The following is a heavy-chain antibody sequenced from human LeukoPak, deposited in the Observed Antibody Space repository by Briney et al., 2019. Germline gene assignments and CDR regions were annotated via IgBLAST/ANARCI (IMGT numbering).Heavy chain of an antibody. CDR1: GLTFGDYT. CDR3: AKDISIGYSSSWSLGY. V-gene: IGHV3-43*01. D-gene: IGHD6-13*01. CDR2: ISGSGGST. J-gene: IGHJ4*02. Sequence: PGGSLRLSCAASGLTFGDYTMHWVRQPPGKGLEWVPGISGSGGSTYYADSVKGRFTISRDNSKNSLYLQMNSLRAEDTALYYCAKDISIGYSSSWSLGYWGQGTLVTVSS.